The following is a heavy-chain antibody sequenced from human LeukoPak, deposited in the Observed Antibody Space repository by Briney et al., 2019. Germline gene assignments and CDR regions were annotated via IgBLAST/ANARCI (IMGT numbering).Heavy chain of an antibody. J-gene: IGHJ2*01. Sequence: PSETLSLTCSVSGGSISPYYWSWLRQPPGKRLEWIGYISHSGITDYNPSLKSRVTLSVDTSKNHFSLKLSSVTAADTAVYYCARKSSTGRFNGYHVWYFDLWGRGTLVTVSS. D-gene: IGHD5-12*01. V-gene: IGHV4-59*08. CDR3: ARKSSTGRFNGYHVWYFDL. CDR2: ISHSGIT. CDR1: GGSISPYY.